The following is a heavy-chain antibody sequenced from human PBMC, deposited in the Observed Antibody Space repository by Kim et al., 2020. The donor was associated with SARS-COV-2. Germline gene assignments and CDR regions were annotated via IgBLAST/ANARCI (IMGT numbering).Heavy chain of an antibody. Sequence: SETLSLTCTVSGGSISSYYWSWIRQPPGKGLEWIGYIYYSGSTNYNPSLKSRVTISVDTSKNQFSLKLSSVTAADTAVYYCARGFLEGGPKLDHWSGYYTYDYWGQGTLVTVSS. CDR1: GGSISSYY. V-gene: IGHV4-59*13. CDR3: ARGFLEGGPKLDHWSGYYTYDY. J-gene: IGHJ4*02. D-gene: IGHD3-3*01. CDR2: IYYSGST.